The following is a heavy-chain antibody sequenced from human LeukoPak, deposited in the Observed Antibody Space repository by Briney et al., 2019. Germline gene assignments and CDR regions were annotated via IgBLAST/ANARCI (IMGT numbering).Heavy chain of an antibody. CDR1: GFTFSSYW. CDR2: TNTDGSST. J-gene: IGHJ1*01. CDR3: YGANAEH. V-gene: IGHV3-74*03. D-gene: IGHD4-23*01. Sequence: SGGSLRLSCAASGFTFSSYWMHWVRQAPGKGLVWVSGTNTDGSSTMYADSVKGRFTIARDNAKNTLYLKMNSLRAEDTAVYYCYGANAEHWGQGTLVSVSS.